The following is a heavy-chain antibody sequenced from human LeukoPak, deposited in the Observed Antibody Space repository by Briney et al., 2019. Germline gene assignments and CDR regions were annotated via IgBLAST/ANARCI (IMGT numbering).Heavy chain of an antibody. CDR2: IYPGDSDT. V-gene: IGHV5-51*01. Sequence: GESLKISCKGSGYSFTSYWIGWVRQMPGKGLEWMGIIYPGDSDTRYGPSFQGQVTISADKSISTAYLQWSSLKASDTAMYYCARQRYYYDSSGYHFDYWGQGTLVTVSS. J-gene: IGHJ4*02. D-gene: IGHD3-22*01. CDR1: GYSFTSYW. CDR3: ARQRYYYDSSGYHFDY.